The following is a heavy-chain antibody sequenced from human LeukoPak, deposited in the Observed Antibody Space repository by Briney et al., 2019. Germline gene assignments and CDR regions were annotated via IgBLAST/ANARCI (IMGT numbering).Heavy chain of an antibody. CDR1: GFTFSSYA. Sequence: PGRSLRLSCAASGFTFSSYAMHWVRQAPGKGLEWVAVISYDGSNKYYADSVKGRFTISRDNSKNTLYLQLNSLKNEDTAVYYCTTGWLDYWGQGSLVTVSS. D-gene: IGHD2-15*01. V-gene: IGHV3-30-3*01. CDR2: ISYDGSNK. CDR3: TTGWLDY. J-gene: IGHJ4*02.